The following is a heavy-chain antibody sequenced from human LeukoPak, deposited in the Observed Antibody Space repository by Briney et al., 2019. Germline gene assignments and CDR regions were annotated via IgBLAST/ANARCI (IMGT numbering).Heavy chain of an antibody. CDR2: INHSGST. Sequence: NPSETLSLTCAVYGGSFSGYYWSWIRQPPGKGLEWIGEINHSGSTNYNPSLKSRVTISVDTSKNQFSLKLSSVTAADTAVYYCARGYYYEGLNYWGQGTLVTVSS. CDR1: GGSFSGYY. J-gene: IGHJ4*02. CDR3: ARGYYYEGLNY. D-gene: IGHD3-22*01. V-gene: IGHV4-34*01.